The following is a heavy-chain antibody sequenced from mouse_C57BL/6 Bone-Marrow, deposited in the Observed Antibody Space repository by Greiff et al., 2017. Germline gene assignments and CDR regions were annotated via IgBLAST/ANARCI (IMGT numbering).Heavy chain of an antibody. CDR2: IRNKANNHAT. CDR3: TRQDYYGSLSYAMDY. D-gene: IGHD1-1*01. Sequence: EVKLVESGGGLVQPGGSMKLSCAASGFTFSDAWMDWVRQSPEKGLEWVAEIRNKANNHATYYAESVKGRFTISRDDSKSSVYLQMNSLRAEDTGIYYGTRQDYYGSLSYAMDYWGQGTSVTVSS. V-gene: IGHV6-6*01. J-gene: IGHJ4*01. CDR1: GFTFSDAW.